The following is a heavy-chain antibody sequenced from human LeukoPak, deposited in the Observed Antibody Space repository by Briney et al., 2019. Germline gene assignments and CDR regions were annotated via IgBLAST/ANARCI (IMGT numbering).Heavy chain of an antibody. J-gene: IGHJ4*02. Sequence: SETLSLTCTVSGGSVSSGSNYWSWIRQPPGKRLEWIGYIYYSGSTNYNPSLNSRVTISLDTSKNQFSLNLSSVTAADTAVYYCTRVEGSCGGAGCHPFSFDDWGQGNLVTASS. CDR1: GGSVSSGSNY. CDR2: IYYSGST. V-gene: IGHV4-61*01. D-gene: IGHD2-21*01. CDR3: TRVEGSCGGAGCHPFSFDD.